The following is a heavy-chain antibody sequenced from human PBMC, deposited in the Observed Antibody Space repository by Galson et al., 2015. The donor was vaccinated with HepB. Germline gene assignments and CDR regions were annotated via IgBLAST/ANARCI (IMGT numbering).Heavy chain of an antibody. CDR2: ISYSGST. CDR3: ARTMTDSTGVDP. CDR1: GGSIRSGDYY. J-gene: IGHJ5*02. Sequence: TLSLTCTVSGGSIRSGDYYWSWIRQPPGKGLEWIGYISYSGSTYYNPSLKSRVTISVDTSKNQFSLKLSSVTAADTAVYYCARTMTDSTGVDPWGQGTLVTVSS. D-gene: IGHD3-22*01. V-gene: IGHV4-30-4*01.